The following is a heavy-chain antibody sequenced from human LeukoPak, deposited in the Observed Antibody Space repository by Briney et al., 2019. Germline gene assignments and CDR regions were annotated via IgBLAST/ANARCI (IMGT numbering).Heavy chain of an antibody. V-gene: IGHV3-9*01. CDR2: ISWNSGSI. Sequence: GGSLRLSCAASGFTFEDFSMHWVRQAPGKGLEWVSGISWNSGSIGYADSVKGRFTISRDNAKNSLYLQMNSLRAEDTALYYCAKDMREMATIFDAFDIWGQGTMVTVSS. J-gene: IGHJ3*02. D-gene: IGHD5-24*01. CDR3: AKDMREMATIFDAFDI. CDR1: GFTFEDFS.